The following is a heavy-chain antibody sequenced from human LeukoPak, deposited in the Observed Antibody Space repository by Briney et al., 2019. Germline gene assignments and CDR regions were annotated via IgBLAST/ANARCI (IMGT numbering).Heavy chain of an antibody. CDR3: AKAPMEDSWYIHFDY. CDR2: ISSSSSTI. D-gene: IGHD6-13*01. Sequence: GGSLRLSCAASGFTFSSYSMNWVRQAPGKGLEWVSYISSSSSTIYYADSVKGRFTISRDISKNTLYLQINSLRAEDTAIYYCAKAPMEDSWYIHFDYWGQGTLVTVSS. V-gene: IGHV3-48*01. CDR1: GFTFSSYS. J-gene: IGHJ4*02.